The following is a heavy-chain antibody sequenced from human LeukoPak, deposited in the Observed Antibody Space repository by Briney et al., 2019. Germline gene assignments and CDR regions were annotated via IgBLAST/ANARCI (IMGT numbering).Heavy chain of an antibody. J-gene: IGHJ3*02. CDR1: GYTFTSYG. CDR2: ISAYNGNT. V-gene: IGHV1-18*01. Sequence: ASVKLSCTASGYTFTSYGISWVRQAPGQGLEWMGWISAYNGNTNYAQKLQGRVTMTTDTSTSTAYMELRSLRSDDTAVYYCASSYCGGDCYPGRAFDIWGQGTRVTVSS. D-gene: IGHD2-21*02. CDR3: ASSYCGGDCYPGRAFDI.